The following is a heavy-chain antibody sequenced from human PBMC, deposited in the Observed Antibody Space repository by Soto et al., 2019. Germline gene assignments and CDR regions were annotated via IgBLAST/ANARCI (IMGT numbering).Heavy chain of an antibody. Sequence: QEQLVESGGGMVQPGGSLRLSCAVSGFTLDTYGMHWVRQAAGQGLEWVAVSWHDGRHLEYADTVRGRFTVFRDESKNTLFLEMNGLRGDDTAVYYCARDWGACTPGECYSHGFDLWGQGTLVTVSS. CDR1: GFTLDTYG. D-gene: IGHD2-21*01. CDR2: SWHDGRHL. CDR3: ARDWGACTPGECYSHGFDL. V-gene: IGHV3-33*01. J-gene: IGHJ3*01.